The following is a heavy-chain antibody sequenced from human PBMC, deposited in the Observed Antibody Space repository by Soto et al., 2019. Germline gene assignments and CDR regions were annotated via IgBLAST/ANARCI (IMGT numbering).Heavy chain of an antibody. CDR2: MYHSGST. V-gene: IGHV4-30-2*01. CDR3: ARAGGDMVRGAYYQYYYGMDI. J-gene: IGHJ6*02. CDR1: GGSISSGGYS. Sequence: TSETLSLTCAVSGGSISSGGYSWSWIRQPPGKGLEWIGYMYHSGSTYYNPSLKSRVTISVDKSKNQFSLKLSSVTAADTAVYYCARAGGDMVRGAYYQYYYGMDIWGQGTTVTVSS. D-gene: IGHD3-10*01.